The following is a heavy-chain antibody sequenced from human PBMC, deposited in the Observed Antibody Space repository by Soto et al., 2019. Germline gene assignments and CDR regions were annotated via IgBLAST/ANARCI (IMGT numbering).Heavy chain of an antibody. CDR1: AGTFSSYA. CDR3: TRDPDYYDSSGYFSS. J-gene: IGHJ5*02. D-gene: IGHD3-22*01. CDR2: INPIFGTA. Sequence: QVQLVQSGAEVKKPGSSVKISCKDSAGTFSSYAISWVRQAPGQGLEWMGGINPIFGTANYAQKFQGRVTITADESTSTAYMELSSLRPEHTAVYYCTRDPDYYDSSGYFSSWGQGTLVTVST. V-gene: IGHV1-69*12.